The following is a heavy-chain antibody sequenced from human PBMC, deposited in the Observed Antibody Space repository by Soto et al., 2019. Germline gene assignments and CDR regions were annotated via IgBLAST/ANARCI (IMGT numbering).Heavy chain of an antibody. J-gene: IGHJ4*02. V-gene: IGHV4-31*03. CDR1: GGSISSGGYY. CDR2: IYYSGST. Sequence: QVQLQESGPGLVKPSQTLSLTCTVSGGSISSGGYYWSWIRQHPGKGLEWIGYIYYSGSTYYNPSLKSRVTTSVDTSKHPFSLKLSSVTAADTAVYYCARVGYSYGCYFDYWGQGTLVTVSS. D-gene: IGHD5-18*01. CDR3: ARVGYSYGCYFDY.